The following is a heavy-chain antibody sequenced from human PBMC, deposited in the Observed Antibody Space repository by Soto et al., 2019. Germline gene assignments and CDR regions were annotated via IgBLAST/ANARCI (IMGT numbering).Heavy chain of an antibody. CDR2: MNPNSGNT. CDR3: AIGDIVVVPAAPFDP. V-gene: IGHV1-8*01. Sequence: ASVKVSCKASGYTFTSYDINWVRQATGQGLEWMGWMNPNSGNTGYAQKFQGRATMTRNTSISTAYMELSSLRSEDTAVYYCAIGDIVVVPAAPFDPWGQGTLVTVSS. D-gene: IGHD2-2*01. J-gene: IGHJ5*02. CDR1: GYTFTSYD.